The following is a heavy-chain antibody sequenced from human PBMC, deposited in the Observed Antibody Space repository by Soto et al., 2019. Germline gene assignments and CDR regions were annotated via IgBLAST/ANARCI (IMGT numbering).Heavy chain of an antibody. D-gene: IGHD3-22*01. CDR2: INQSGST. Sequence: YCWLGSRLPPGKGLEWIGQINQSGSTNYSNSLKSRVTVSVDTSNNQFSLKLHSVTAADTAVYYCARGRYSDSSGFYDAFDIWGQGT. CDR3: ARGRYSDSSGFYDAFDI. CDR1: YC. J-gene: IGHJ3*02. V-gene: IGHV4-34*13.